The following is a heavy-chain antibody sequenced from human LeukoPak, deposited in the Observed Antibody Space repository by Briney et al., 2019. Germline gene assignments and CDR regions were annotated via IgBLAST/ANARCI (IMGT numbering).Heavy chain of an antibody. CDR3: ARNRGYCSGGSCYSDY. Sequence: GGSLRLSCAASGFTFSSYSMNWVRHAPGKGLEWVSSISSSSSYMYYADSVKGRFTISRDNAKNSLYLQMNSLRAEDTAVYYCARNRGYCSGGSCYSDYWGQGTLVTVSS. V-gene: IGHV3-21*01. D-gene: IGHD2-15*01. CDR2: ISSSSSYM. CDR1: GFTFSSYS. J-gene: IGHJ4*02.